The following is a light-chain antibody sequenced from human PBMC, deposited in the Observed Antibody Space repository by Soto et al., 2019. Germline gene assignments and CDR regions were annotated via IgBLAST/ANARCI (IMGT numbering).Light chain of an antibody. V-gene: IGLV1-40*01. CDR3: QSYDSSLSGSHVV. Sequence: QSVLTQPPSVSGAPGQSVTISCTGSSSNIGAGYDVHWYQQLPGTAPKLLIYGNNNRPSGVPDRFSGSKSATSASLAITGLQAEDEADYYCQSYDSSLSGSHVVFGGGTKVTVL. CDR1: SSNIGAGYD. J-gene: IGLJ2*01. CDR2: GNN.